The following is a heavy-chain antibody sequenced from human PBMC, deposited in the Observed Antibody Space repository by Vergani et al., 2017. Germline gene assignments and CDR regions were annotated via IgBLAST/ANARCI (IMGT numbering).Heavy chain of an antibody. CDR3: ARARYCSGGSCYGLGY. D-gene: IGHD2-15*01. CDR2: IIPILGIA. J-gene: IGHJ4*02. Sequence: QVQLVQSGAEVKKPGSSVKVSCKASGGTFSSYAISWVRQAPGQGLEWMGRIIPILGIANYAQKFQGRVTITADKSTSTAYMELSSLRSEDTAVYDCARARYCSGGSCYGLGYWGQGTLVTVSS. CDR1: GGTFSSYA. V-gene: IGHV1-69*04.